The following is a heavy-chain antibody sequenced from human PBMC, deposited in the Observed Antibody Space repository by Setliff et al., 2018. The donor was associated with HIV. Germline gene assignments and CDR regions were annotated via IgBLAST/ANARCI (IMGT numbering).Heavy chain of an antibody. CDR3: ARPEGYCSSTSCYAGSFMGYYYMDV. CDR1: GGSISSGDYY. J-gene: IGHJ6*03. CDR2: IYYSGST. V-gene: IGHV4-30-4*08. D-gene: IGHD2-2*01. Sequence: SETLSLTCTVSGGSISSGDYYWSWIRQPPGKGLEWIAYIYYSGSTYYNPSLKSRVTISVDTSMNQFSLKLTSVTAADTAVYYCARPEGYCSSTSCYAGSFMGYYYMDVWGKGTTVTVSS.